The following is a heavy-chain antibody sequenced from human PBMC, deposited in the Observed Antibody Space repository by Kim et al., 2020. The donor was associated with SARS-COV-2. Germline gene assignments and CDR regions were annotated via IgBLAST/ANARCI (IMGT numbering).Heavy chain of an antibody. Sequence: AASVKGRITISRDNAKNALYLQMNSLRAEDTAVYYCARDIMTTVIDFDYWGQGTLVTVSS. CDR3: ARDIMTTVIDFDY. D-gene: IGHD4-17*01. V-gene: IGHV3-21*01. J-gene: IGHJ4*02.